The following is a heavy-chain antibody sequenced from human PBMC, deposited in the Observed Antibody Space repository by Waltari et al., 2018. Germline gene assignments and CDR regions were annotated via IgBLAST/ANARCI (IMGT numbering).Heavy chain of an antibody. CDR2: IYSNDDK. D-gene: IGHD2-2*01. V-gene: IGHV2-5*01. J-gene: IGHJ5*02. CDR1: RFSLRTTGVG. CDR3: AHVRPHANTWCLEYYAA. Sequence: QIPLTESGPPLLNPTQTLTLTCTFSRFSLRTTGVGVGWIRQPPGKALECLALIYSNDDKRYSPALKSRLTTTKHTAKSQIVLTMTNMVPVDTAIYYCAHVRPHANTWCLEYYAAWGQGTVVTVSS.